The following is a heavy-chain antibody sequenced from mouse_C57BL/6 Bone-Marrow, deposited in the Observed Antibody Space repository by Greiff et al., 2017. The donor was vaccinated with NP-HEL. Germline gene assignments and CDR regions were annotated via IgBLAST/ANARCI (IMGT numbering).Heavy chain of an antibody. V-gene: IGHV5-17*01. J-gene: IGHJ3*01. CDR1: GFTFSDYG. D-gene: IGHD3-2*02. CDR2: ISSGISTI. CDR3: ARGSFHSSGFFAY. Sequence: EVNLVESGGGLVKPGGSLKLSCAASGFTFSDYGMHWVRQAPEKGLEWVAYISSGISTIYYADTVKGRLPISRDNAKSTLFLQMTSLRSEDTAMYYCARGSFHSSGFFAYWGQGTLVTVSA.